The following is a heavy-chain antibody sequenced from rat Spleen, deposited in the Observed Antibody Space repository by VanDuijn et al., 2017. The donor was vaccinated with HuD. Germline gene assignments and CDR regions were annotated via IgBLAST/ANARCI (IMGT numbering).Heavy chain of an antibody. CDR2: IVTSGGTT. Sequence: EVQLVESGGGLVQPGRSLKLSCAASGFTFSNYDMAWVRQAPTKGLEWVASIVTSGGTTYYRDSVKGRFTVSRDNAKSTLYLQMDSLRSEDTATYYCASQQLLDYWGQGVMVTVSS. CDR3: ASQQLLDY. D-gene: IGHD1-10*01. CDR1: GFTFSNYD. J-gene: IGHJ2*01. V-gene: IGHV5-25*01.